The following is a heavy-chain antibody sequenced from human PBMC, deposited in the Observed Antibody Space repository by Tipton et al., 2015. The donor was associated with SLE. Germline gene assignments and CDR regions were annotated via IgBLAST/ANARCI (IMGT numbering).Heavy chain of an antibody. V-gene: IGHV3-33*08. CDR3: ARRGTIAVAGNYDMDV. J-gene: IGHJ6*03. D-gene: IGHD6-19*01. CDR1: GFTFSDYY. CDR2: TWYDGSNK. Sequence: SLRLSCAASGFTFSDYYMTWIRQAPGKGLEWVAVTWYDGSNKYYADSVKGRFTISRDNSKNTLYLQMNSLRAEDTAVYYCARRGTIAVAGNYDMDVWGKGTTVTVSS.